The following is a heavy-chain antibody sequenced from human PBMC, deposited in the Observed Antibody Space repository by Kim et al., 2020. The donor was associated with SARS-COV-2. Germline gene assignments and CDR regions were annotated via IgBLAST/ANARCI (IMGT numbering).Heavy chain of an antibody. D-gene: IGHD3-22*01. CDR3: VGYQLLYYYDSSGFIY. V-gene: IGHV4-39*01. CDR1: GGSISSSSYY. J-gene: IGHJ4*02. CDR2: IYYSGST. Sequence: SETLSLTCTVSGGSISSSSYYWGWIRQPPGKGLEWIGSIYYSGSTYYNPSLKSRVTISVDTSKNQFSLKLSSVTAADTAVYYCVGYQLLYYYDSSGFIYWGQGTLVTVSS.